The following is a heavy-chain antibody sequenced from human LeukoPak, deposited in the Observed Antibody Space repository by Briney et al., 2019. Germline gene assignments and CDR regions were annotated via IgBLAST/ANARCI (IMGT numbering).Heavy chain of an antibody. D-gene: IGHD2-21*01. CDR2: IYSGGST. J-gene: IGHJ4*02. Sequence: PGGSLRLSCAVSGFTVSSNHMSWVRQAPGKGLEWVSVIYSGGSTYYADSVKGRFTISRDNSKNTLYLQMNSLRAEDTAVYYCARAVIGRYYFDYWGQGILVTVSS. CDR3: ARAVIGRYYFDY. V-gene: IGHV3-53*01. CDR1: GFTVSSNH.